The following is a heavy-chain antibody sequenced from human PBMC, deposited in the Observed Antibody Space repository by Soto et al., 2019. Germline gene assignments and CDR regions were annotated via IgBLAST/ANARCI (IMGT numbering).Heavy chain of an antibody. D-gene: IGHD2-2*01. J-gene: IGHJ4*02. V-gene: IGHV4-31*03. CDR3: ARGSCSSTSCYAGYYDY. CDR1: GGSISSGGYY. Sequence: QVQLQESGPGLVKPSQTLSLTCTVSGGSISSGGYYWSWIRQHPGKGLEWIGYIYYSGSTYYNPSLKSRVTISVDPSKNQFTLKLSSVTAADTAVYYWARGSCSSTSCYAGYYDYLGQGTLVTVSS. CDR2: IYYSGST.